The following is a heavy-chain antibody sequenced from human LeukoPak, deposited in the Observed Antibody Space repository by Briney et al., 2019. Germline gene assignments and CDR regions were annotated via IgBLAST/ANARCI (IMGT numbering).Heavy chain of an antibody. V-gene: IGHV3-49*04. CDR3: SRDGLVRGVISDY. CDR1: GFTCGDYG. CDR2: IRSKANGGTT. D-gene: IGHD3-10*01. J-gene: IGHJ4*02. Sequence: GGSPRLSCTTTGFTCGDYGMSWVRQAPGKGQERAGFIRSKANGGTTEYAASVKGRLTISRDESKSIVYLQMNSLKTEDTAVYFCSRDGLVRGVISDYWGQGTLVTVSS.